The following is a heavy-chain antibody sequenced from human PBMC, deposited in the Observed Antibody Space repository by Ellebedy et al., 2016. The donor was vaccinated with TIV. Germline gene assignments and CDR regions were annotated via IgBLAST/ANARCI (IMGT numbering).Heavy chain of an antibody. Sequence: GESLKISXAASGFTFSSYSMNWVRQAPGKGLEWVSSISSSSSYIYYADSVKGRFTISRDNAKNSLYLQMNSLRAEDTAVYYCEVGATKGSFDYWGQGTLVTVSS. J-gene: IGHJ4*02. CDR3: EVGATKGSFDY. V-gene: IGHV3-21*01. D-gene: IGHD1-26*01. CDR2: ISSSSSYI. CDR1: GFTFSSYS.